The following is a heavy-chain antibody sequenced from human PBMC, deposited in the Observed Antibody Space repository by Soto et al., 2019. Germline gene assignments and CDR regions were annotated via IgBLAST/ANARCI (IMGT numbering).Heavy chain of an antibody. D-gene: IGHD2-2*01. CDR1: GFTFGDYA. Sequence: GSLRLSCTASGFTFGDYAMSWFRQAPGKGLEWVGSIRSKAYGGTTEYAASVKGRFTISRDDSRSIAYLQMNSLKTEDTAVYYCTRVDPNILHCSSINCYYYYGMDVWGHGTTVTVSS. J-gene: IGHJ6*02. V-gene: IGHV3-49*03. CDR2: IRSKAYGGTT. CDR3: TRVDPNILHCSSINCYYYYGMDV.